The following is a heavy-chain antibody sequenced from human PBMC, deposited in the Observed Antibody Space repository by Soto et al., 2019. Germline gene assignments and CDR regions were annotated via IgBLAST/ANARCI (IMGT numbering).Heavy chain of an antibody. V-gene: IGHV4-30-2*01. CDR3: ARRRGFPYYYGMDV. D-gene: IGHD5-12*01. CDR2: IYHSGST. J-gene: IGHJ6*02. CDR1: GGSISSGGYS. Sequence: QLQLQESGSGLVKPSQTLSLTCAVSGGSISSGGYSWSWIRQPPGKGLEWIGYIYHSGSTYYNPSGKSRVSISVDRSKTQFSLKLSSVTAADTAVYYCARRRGFPYYYGMDVWGQGTTVTVSS.